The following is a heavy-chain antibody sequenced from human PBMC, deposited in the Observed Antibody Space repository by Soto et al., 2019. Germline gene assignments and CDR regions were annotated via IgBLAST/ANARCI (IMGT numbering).Heavy chain of an antibody. J-gene: IGHJ3*02. CDR1: GFTFSSYS. CDR2: ISSSSSYI. Sequence: EVQLVESGGGLVKPGGSLRLSCAASGFTFSSYSMNWVRQAPGKGLEWVSSISSSSSYIYYADSVKGRFTISRDNANNSLYLQMNSLRAEDTAVYYCARDSAEYSSSSGAFDILGQGTMVTVSS. D-gene: IGHD6-6*01. V-gene: IGHV3-21*01. CDR3: ARDSAEYSSSSGAFDI.